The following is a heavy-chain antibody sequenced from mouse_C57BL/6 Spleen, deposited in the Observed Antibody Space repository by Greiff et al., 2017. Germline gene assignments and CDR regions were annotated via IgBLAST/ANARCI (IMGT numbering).Heavy chain of an antibody. Sequence: VQLQESGPGLVKPSQSLSLTCSVTGYSITSGYYWNWIRQFPGNKLEWMGYISYDGSNNYNPSLKNRISITRDTSKNQFFLKLNSVTTEDTATYYCARGPSTGTGAWFAYWGQGTLVTVSA. J-gene: IGHJ3*01. D-gene: IGHD4-1*02. CDR3: ARGPSTGTGAWFAY. V-gene: IGHV3-6*01. CDR2: ISYDGSN. CDR1: GYSITSGYY.